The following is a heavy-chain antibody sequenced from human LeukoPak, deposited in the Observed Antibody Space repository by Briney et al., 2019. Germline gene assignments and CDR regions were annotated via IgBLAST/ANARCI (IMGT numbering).Heavy chain of an antibody. V-gene: IGHV1-2*02. D-gene: IGHD5-12*01. J-gene: IGHJ4*02. CDR1: GYTFTGYY. CDR3: ARGGYSGFDPFDY. Sequence: ASVKVPCKAPGYTFTGYYMHWVRQAPGQGLEWMGWINPISGVTNFAQNFLGRVSMSRDTSIRTAYLDMYSLTFDDTAVFYCARGGYSGFDPFDYWGQGTLVTVSS. CDR2: INPISGVT.